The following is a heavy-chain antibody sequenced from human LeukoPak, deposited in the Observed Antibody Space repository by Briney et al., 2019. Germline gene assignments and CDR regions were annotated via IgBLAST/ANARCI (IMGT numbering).Heavy chain of an antibody. CDR2: IYHSGST. V-gene: IGHV4-30-2*01. CDR3: ARGHGDDWFDP. Sequence: SQTLSLTCTVSGGSISSGGYYWSWIRQPPGKGLEWIGYIYHSGSTYYNPSLKSRVTISVDRSKNQFSLKLSSVTAADTAVYYCARGHGDDWFDPWGQGTLVTVSS. D-gene: IGHD2-21*01. CDR1: GGSISSGGYY. J-gene: IGHJ5*02.